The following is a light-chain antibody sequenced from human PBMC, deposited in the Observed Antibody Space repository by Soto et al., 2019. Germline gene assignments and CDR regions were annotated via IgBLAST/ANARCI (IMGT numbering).Light chain of an antibody. CDR3: QQSYNTPRT. CDR1: QSISNY. CDR2: AAS. V-gene: IGKV1-39*01. Sequence: DIQMNQSPSSLSASVGDRVSITCRASQSISNYLNWYQQKPGKAPKVLIYAASSLQSGVPSRFSGSGSGTDFTLTISSLQPEDFATYYCQQSYNTPRTFGHGTKVDIK. J-gene: IGKJ1*01.